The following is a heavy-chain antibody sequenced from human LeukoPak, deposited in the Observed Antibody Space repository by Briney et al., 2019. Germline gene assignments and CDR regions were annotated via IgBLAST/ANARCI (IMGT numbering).Heavy chain of an antibody. J-gene: IGHJ4*02. CDR1: GFSLSTTGVG. V-gene: IGHV2-5*02. Sequence: KSGPTLVNPTQTLTLTCTFSGFSLSTTGVGVGWIRQPPGKALEWLALIYWDDDKRYSPSLESRLTITKDTSKNQVVLTMTNMDPVDTATYYCAHISTTSGSYWSPGGYWGQGTLVTVSS. D-gene: IGHD3-10*01. CDR3: AHISTTSGSYWSPGGY. CDR2: IYWDDDK.